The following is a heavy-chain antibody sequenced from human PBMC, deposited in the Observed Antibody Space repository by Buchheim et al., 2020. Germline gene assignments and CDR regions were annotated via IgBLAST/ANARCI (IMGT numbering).Heavy chain of an antibody. D-gene: IGHD3-9*01. V-gene: IGHV3-30*18. Sequence: QVQLVESGGGVVQPGRSLRLSCAASGFTFSSYGMHWVRQAPGKGLEWVAVISYDGSNKYYAASVKGRFTIPRDNSKNTLYLQMNSLRAEDTAVYYCAKGDILTGFADYWGQGTL. J-gene: IGHJ4*02. CDR1: GFTFSSYG. CDR3: AKGDILTGFADY. CDR2: ISYDGSNK.